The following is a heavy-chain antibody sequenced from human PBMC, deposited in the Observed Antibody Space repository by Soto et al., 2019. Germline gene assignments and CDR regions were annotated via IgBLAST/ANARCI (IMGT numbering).Heavy chain of an antibody. Sequence: QVQLQESGPGLLQPSETLTLTCTVSGDSVTTSYWSWVRQAAGQGLLWLGRIYPSGDINYNPSLRSRLTISTDTYMNQFSLTLTYVTAADTARYFCARGQQPMGLEKWGRGILVTVSS. CDR2: IYPSGDI. V-gene: IGHV4-4*07. CDR3: ARGQQPMGLEK. D-gene: IGHD1-26*01. J-gene: IGHJ4*02. CDR1: GDSVTTSY.